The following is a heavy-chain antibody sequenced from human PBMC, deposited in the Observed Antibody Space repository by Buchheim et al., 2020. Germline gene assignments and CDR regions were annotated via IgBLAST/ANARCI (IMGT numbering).Heavy chain of an antibody. CDR1: GFEFNHYG. V-gene: IGHV3-30*18. J-gene: IGHJ4*02. D-gene: IGHD1-26*01. CDR2: ISYDGKNQ. Sequence: QVQLVESGGGVVQPGRSLRLSCEASGFEFNHYGMHWVRQAPGKGLEWVAVISYDGKNQYHADSVKGRCTISRDNSKNTLYLQLDSLGAEDTAIYYCAKDLSFRLWVGGTKYFDHWGQGTL. CDR3: AKDLSFRLWVGGTKYFDH.